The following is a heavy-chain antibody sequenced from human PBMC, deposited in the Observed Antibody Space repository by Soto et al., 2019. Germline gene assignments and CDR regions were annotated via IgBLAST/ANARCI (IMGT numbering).Heavy chain of an antibody. CDR3: ASSRDGYNAFDY. V-gene: IGHV1-45*02. J-gene: IGHJ4*02. CDR2: ITPFNGNT. CDR1: GYTFTYRY. D-gene: IGHD5-12*01. Sequence: ASVKVSCKASGYTFTYRYLHCVRQAPGQALEWMGWITPFNGNTNYAQKFQDRVTITRDRSMSTAYMELSSLRSEDTAMYYCASSRDGYNAFDYWGQGTLVTVSS.